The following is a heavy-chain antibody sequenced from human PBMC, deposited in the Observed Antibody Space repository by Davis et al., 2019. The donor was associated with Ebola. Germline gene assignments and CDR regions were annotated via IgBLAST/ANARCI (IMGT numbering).Heavy chain of an antibody. CDR2: ISSSGSTI. CDR3: ARDPTEWLLLYGYFDL. CDR1: GFTFTNYA. J-gene: IGHJ2*01. V-gene: IGHV3-11*01. D-gene: IGHD3-22*01. Sequence: PGGSLRLSCAASGFTFTNYAMSWIRQAPGKGLEWVSYISSSGSTIYYADSVKGRFTISRDNAKNSLYLQMNSLRAEDTAVYYCARDPTEWLLLYGYFDLWGRGTLVTVSS.